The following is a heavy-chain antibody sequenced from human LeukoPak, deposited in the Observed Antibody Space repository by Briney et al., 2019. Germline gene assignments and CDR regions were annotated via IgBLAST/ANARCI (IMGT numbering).Heavy chain of an antibody. CDR3: ARDAGTGDSYYWYFDL. Sequence: HPGGSLRLSCAASGYTFSSYWMHWVRQAPGKGLVWVSRIDTDGSITSYADSVKGRFTISRDNAKNTLYLQMNSLRVEDTAVYYCARDAGTGDSYYWYFDLWGRGTQVTVSS. V-gene: IGHV3-74*01. CDR2: IDTDGSIT. CDR1: GYTFSSYW. D-gene: IGHD2-21*02. J-gene: IGHJ2*01.